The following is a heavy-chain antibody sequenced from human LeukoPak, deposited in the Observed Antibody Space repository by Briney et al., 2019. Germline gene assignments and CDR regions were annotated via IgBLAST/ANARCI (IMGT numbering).Heavy chain of an antibody. V-gene: IGHV3-74*01. CDR1: GFTFSSYW. D-gene: IGHD2-15*01. CDR2: INSDGSST. CDR3: ARDRGYYSAFDI. J-gene: IGHJ3*02. Sequence: GGSLRLSCAASGFTFSSYWMHWVRQAPGKGLVWVSRINSDGSSTSYADSVKGRFTISRDNAKNTLYLQMNSLRAEDTAAYYCARDRGYYSAFDIWGQGTMVTVSS.